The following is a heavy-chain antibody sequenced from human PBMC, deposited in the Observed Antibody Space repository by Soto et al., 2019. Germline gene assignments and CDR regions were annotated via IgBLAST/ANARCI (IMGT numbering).Heavy chain of an antibody. CDR1: GGSISSSSYY. V-gene: IGHV4-39*01. CDR2: IYYSGST. J-gene: IGHJ5*02. Sequence: PSETLSLTCTVSGGSISSSSYYWGWIRQPPGKGLEWIGSIYYSGSTYYNPSLKSRVTISVDTSKSQFSLKLSSVTAADTAVYYCARSHRYYDFWSGYLGVYGWFDPWGQGTLVTVSS. CDR3: ARSHRYYDFWSGYLGVYGWFDP. D-gene: IGHD3-3*01.